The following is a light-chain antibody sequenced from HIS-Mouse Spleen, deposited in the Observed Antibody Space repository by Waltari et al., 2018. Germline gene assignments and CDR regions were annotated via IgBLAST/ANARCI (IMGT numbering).Light chain of an antibody. CDR1: QSVSSSY. J-gene: IGKJ1*01. Sequence: EIVLTQSPGTLSLSPGERATLSCRASQSVSSSYLAWYQQKPGQAPRLLIYGASSRATGIPDRFSGSGSGTDFTLTISRLEPEDFAVYYCQQYGSSVLRPFGQGTKVEIK. CDR3: QQYGSSVLRP. CDR2: GAS. V-gene: IGKV3-20*01.